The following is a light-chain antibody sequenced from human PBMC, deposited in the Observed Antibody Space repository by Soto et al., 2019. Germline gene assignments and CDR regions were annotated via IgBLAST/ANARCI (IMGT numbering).Light chain of an antibody. CDR1: SSNIGSNY. J-gene: IGLJ3*02. CDR2: KNN. Sequence: QSVLTQPPSASGTPGQTVTISCSGSSSNIGSNYVYWYQQLPGTAPKLLISKNNQRPSGVPGRFSGSRSGTSASLAITGLGSEDEAVYYCAAWDDSLSGRLFGGGTKLTVL. CDR3: AAWDDSLSGRL. V-gene: IGLV1-47*01.